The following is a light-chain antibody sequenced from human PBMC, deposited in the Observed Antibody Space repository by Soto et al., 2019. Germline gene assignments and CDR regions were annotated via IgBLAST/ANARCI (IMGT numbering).Light chain of an antibody. V-gene: IGKV3-20*01. CDR1: HSVRSSY. CDR2: DVS. CDR3: QQYGSSPQT. Sequence: EIVLTQSPGTLSLSPGERATLSCRASHSVRSSYLAWYQQKPGQSPRLLIYDVSSRATGNPDRFSGSGSGTDITLTISRLEPEDFAVYYCQQYGSSPQTFGQGTKVEIK. J-gene: IGKJ1*01.